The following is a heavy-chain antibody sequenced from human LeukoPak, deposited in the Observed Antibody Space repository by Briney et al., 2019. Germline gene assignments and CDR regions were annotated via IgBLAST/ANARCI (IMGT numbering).Heavy chain of an antibody. J-gene: IGHJ4*02. D-gene: IGHD1-26*01. V-gene: IGHV3-7*01. Sequence: GGSLRLSCAASGFTFSSYWMSWVRQAPGKGLEWVANIKQDGSEKYYVDSVKGRFTISRDNAKNSLYLQMNSLRAEDTAVYHCARRSNSGSYLDYYFDYWGQGTLVTVSS. CDR1: GFTFSSYW. CDR2: IKQDGSEK. CDR3: ARRSNSGSYLDYYFDY.